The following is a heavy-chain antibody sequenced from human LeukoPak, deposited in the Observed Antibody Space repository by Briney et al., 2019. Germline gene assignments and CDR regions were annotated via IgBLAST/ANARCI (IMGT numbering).Heavy chain of an antibody. Sequence: PGGSLRLSCAASGFTFSSYSMTWVRQAPGKGLEWVSYISSSSSTIYYADSVKGRFTISRDNAKNSLYLQMNSLRDEDTAVYYCARGVDTARYCYFDYWGQGTLVTVSS. D-gene: IGHD5-18*01. CDR3: ARGVDTARYCYFDY. CDR2: ISSSSSTI. J-gene: IGHJ4*02. V-gene: IGHV3-48*02. CDR1: GFTFSSYS.